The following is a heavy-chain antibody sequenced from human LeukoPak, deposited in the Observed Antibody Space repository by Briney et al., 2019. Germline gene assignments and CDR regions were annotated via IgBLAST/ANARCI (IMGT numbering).Heavy chain of an antibody. CDR2: ISTSSSYI. CDR1: GFTFSNYN. Sequence: GGSLRLSCAASGFTFSNYNMNWVRQAPGKGLEWVSSISTSSSYIYYADSVKGRFTISRDNSKNTVYLQLNSLRAEDTAVYYCAKDFEGSRSYHCPFDYWGQGTLVIVSS. J-gene: IGHJ4*02. CDR3: AKDFEGSRSYHCPFDY. D-gene: IGHD3-16*02. V-gene: IGHV3-21*04.